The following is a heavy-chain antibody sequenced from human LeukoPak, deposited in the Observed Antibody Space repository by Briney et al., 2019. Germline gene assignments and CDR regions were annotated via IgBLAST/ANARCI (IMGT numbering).Heavy chain of an antibody. D-gene: IGHD3-10*01. V-gene: IGHV5-10-1*01. CDR1: GYSFTSYW. CDR2: IDPSDSYT. J-gene: IGHJ4*02. Sequence: GESLKISCKGSGYSFTSYWISWVRQMPGKGLEWMGRIDPSDSYTNYSPSFQGHVTISADKSISTAYLQWSSLKASDTAMYYWATPGGGGFDYWGQGTLVTVSS. CDR3: ATPGGGGFDY.